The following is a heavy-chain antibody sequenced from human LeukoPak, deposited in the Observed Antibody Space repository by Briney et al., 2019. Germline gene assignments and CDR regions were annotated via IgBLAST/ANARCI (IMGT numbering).Heavy chain of an antibody. D-gene: IGHD3-22*01. J-gene: IGHJ4*02. CDR2: IYYSGST. CDR1: GGSITSGGYY. Sequence: SETLSLTRTVSGGSITSGGYYWSWLRQHPGTGLEWNGYIYYSGSTYYNPSLKSRVTISVDTSKNQFSLKLSSVTAADTAVYYCARLSRVNSYYFDYWGQGTLVTVSS. V-gene: IGHV4-31*03. CDR3: ARLSRVNSYYFDY.